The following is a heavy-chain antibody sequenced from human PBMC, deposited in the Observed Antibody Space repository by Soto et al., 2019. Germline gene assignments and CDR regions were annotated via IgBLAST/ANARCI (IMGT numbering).Heavy chain of an antibody. J-gene: IGHJ2*01. Sequence: EVQLLESGGGLVQPGGSLRLSCAASGFTFSSYAMSWVRQAPGKGLEWVSAISGSGGSTYYADSVKGRFTISRDNSKNGVYLQMNGLRAEGTAVYYGAKVVDIEGGCLSWYFDLWGRGTLVTVSS. CDR1: GFTFSSYA. D-gene: IGHD5-12*01. CDR2: ISGSGGST. V-gene: IGHV3-23*01. CDR3: AKVVDIEGGCLSWYFDL.